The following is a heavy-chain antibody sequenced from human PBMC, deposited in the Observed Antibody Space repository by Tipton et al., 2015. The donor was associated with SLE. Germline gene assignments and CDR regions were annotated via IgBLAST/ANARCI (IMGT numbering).Heavy chain of an antibody. CDR2: INPYNDNT. CDR3: ARHPVAGYTYYMDV. J-gene: IGHJ6*03. CDR1: GYTFTSYE. V-gene: IGHV1-18*01. D-gene: IGHD5-24*01. Sequence: QLVQSGAEVKKPGASVKVSCKASGYTFTSYEINWVRQAPGQGLEWMGWINPYNDNTDYVELLQGRVTMTTDTSTGTAYMELTSLNSDDTAIYYCARHPVAGYTYYMDVWGTGTTVTVSS.